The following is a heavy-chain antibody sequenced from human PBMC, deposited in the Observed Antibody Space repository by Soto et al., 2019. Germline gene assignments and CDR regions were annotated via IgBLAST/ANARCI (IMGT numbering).Heavy chain of an antibody. J-gene: IGHJ3*02. V-gene: IGHV1-69*15. CDR1: GGTFSSSH. CDR2: IVPIFGTA. Sequence: QVQLVQSGAEVKKPGSSVKVSCKASGGTFSSSHLSWVRLAPGQGLECMGNIVPIFGTAKYAQRFQRRVTITADESTRTTYLELNSLRPEDTAIYYCARRNSRGAFESWGQGTMVTVS. D-gene: IGHD5-18*01. CDR3: ARRNSRGAFES.